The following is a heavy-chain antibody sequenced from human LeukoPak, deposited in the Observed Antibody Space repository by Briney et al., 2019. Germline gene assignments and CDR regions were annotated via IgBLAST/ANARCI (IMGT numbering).Heavy chain of an antibody. V-gene: IGHV3-23*01. CDR1: GFTFNNYA. CDR3: AGEESELWWLE. D-gene: IGHD2-21*01. J-gene: IGHJ4*02. Sequence: PGGSLRLSCAASGFTFNNYAMSWVRQAPGKGLEWVSAISGSGGSTYYADSVKGRFTISRDNSKNTLYLQMNSLRAEDTAVYYCAGEESELWWLEWGQGTLVTVSS. CDR2: ISGSGGST.